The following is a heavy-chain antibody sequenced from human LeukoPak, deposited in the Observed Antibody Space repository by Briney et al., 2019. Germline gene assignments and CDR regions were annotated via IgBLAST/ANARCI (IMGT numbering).Heavy chain of an antibody. CDR1: GYSISSGYY. V-gene: IGHV4-38-2*02. D-gene: IGHD3-3*01. CDR2: IYHSGST. J-gene: IGHJ4*02. Sequence: SETLSLTCTVSGYSISSGYYWGWIRQPPGKGLEWIGSIYHSGSTYYNPSLRSRVTISVDTSKNQFSLKLSSVTAADTAVYYCARVRYDFWSEDYWGQGTLVTVSS. CDR3: ARVRYDFWSEDY.